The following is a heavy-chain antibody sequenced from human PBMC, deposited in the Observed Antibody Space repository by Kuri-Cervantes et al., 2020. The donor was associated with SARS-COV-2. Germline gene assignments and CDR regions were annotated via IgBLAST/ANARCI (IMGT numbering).Heavy chain of an antibody. CDR1: GGSISSSSYY. J-gene: IGHJ4*02. V-gene: IGHV4-39*07. Sequence: GSLRLSCTVSGGSISSSSYYWGWIRQPPGKGLEWIGSIYYSGSTYYNPSLKSRVTISVDTSKNQFSLRLRFVTAADTAVYYCARVGYQLLLGIDYWGQGTLVTVSS. CDR2: IYYSGST. D-gene: IGHD2-2*01. CDR3: ARVGYQLLLGIDY.